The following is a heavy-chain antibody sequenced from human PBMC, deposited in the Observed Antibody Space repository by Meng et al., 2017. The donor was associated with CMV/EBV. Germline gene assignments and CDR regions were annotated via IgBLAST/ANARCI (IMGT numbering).Heavy chain of an antibody. V-gene: IGHV3-23*01. CDR3: ARDGSSSSAFGDYYYYGMDV. Sequence: GGSLRLSCAASGFIFIDYAMTWVRRAPGRGLEWVSTISGRGGSTYYADSVKGRFTISRDNAKNTLYLQINSLRAEDTAVYYCARDGSSSSAFGDYYYYGMDVWGQGTTVTVSS. CDR2: ISGRGGST. J-gene: IGHJ6*02. D-gene: IGHD6-6*01. CDR1: GFIFIDYA.